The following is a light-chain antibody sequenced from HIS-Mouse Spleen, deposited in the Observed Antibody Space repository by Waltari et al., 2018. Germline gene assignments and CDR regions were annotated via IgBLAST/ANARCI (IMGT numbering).Light chain of an antibody. CDR2: EDS. J-gene: IGLJ2*01. V-gene: IGLV3-10*01. CDR1: ALPKKY. CDR3: YSTDSSGNHRV. Sequence: SYELTQPPSVSVSPGQTARITCSGDALPKKYAYWYQQKSGPAPVLVIYEDSKRPSGLPEGFSGASSGTMATLTISGAQVEDEADYYCYSTDSSGNHRVFGGGTKLTVL.